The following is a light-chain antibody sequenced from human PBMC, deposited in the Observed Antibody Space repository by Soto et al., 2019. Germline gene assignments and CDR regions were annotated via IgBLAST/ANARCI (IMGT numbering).Light chain of an antibody. V-gene: IGKV3-15*01. J-gene: IGKJ2*01. CDR2: GAS. CDR1: QSVSSN. Sequence: EIVMTQSPATLSVSPGERATLSCRASQSVSSNLAWHQQKPGQAPRLLIYGASTRATGIPARFSGSGSGTEFTLTINSLQSEDFAVYYCQKYNNWPYTFGQGTKLESK. CDR3: QKYNNWPYT.